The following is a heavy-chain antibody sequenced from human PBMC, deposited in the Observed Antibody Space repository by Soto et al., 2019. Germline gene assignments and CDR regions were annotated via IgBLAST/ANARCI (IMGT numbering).Heavy chain of an antibody. V-gene: IGHV3-30*18. J-gene: IGHJ4*02. CDR3: AKGYSGYDSTLDY. CDR2: IPYDGSNK. D-gene: IGHD5-12*01. Sequence: QVQLVESGGGVVQPGRSLRLSCAASGFTFSSYGMHWVRQAPGKGLEWVAVIPYDGSNKYYADPVKGRFTISRDNSKNTLYLQMNSLRAEDTAVYYCAKGYSGYDSTLDYWGQGTLVTVSS. CDR1: GFTFSSYG.